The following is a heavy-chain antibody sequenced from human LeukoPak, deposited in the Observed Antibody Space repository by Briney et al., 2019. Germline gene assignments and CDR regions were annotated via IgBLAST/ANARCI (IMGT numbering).Heavy chain of an antibody. Sequence: GGSLRLSCAASGFTFSSSWMHWVRQAPGKGLVWVSRIKSDGSSTSYADSVNGRFTISRDNAKNTLYLQMNSLRAEDTAVYYCAKPEWDGSGYYYSQNAFDIWGQGTMVTVSS. CDR3: AKPEWDGSGYYYSQNAFDI. V-gene: IGHV3-74*01. CDR1: GFTFSSSW. D-gene: IGHD3-22*01. J-gene: IGHJ3*02. CDR2: IKSDGSST.